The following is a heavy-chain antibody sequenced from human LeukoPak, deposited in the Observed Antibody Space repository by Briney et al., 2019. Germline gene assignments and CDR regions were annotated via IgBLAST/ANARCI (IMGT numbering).Heavy chain of an antibody. CDR1: GFTFSSYW. Sequence: PGGSLRLSCAASGFTFSSYWMSWVRQAPGKGLEWVANINKDGGEKYYVDSVKGRFTISRDNAKNSLYLQMNSLRADDTAVYYCAVSWLEIDYWGQGTLVTVSS. D-gene: IGHD5-24*01. CDR3: AVSWLEIDY. V-gene: IGHV3-7*03. J-gene: IGHJ4*02. CDR2: INKDGGEK.